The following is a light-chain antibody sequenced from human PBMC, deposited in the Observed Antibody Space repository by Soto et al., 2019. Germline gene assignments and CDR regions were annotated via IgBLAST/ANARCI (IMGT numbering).Light chain of an antibody. Sequence: EIVLTQSPGTLSLSPGERATLSCRASQTVDSSSLAWYQHKPGQSPRLLIYAASSRATGVPDRFSGSGSGTAFTLTISRLEAEDFVVYYCQQYGSPSVVFGRGTKLQIK. CDR2: AAS. V-gene: IGKV3-20*01. J-gene: IGKJ2*01. CDR1: QTVDSSS. CDR3: QQYGSPSVV.